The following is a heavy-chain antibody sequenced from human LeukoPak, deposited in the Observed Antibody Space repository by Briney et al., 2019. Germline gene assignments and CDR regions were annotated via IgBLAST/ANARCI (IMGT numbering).Heavy chain of an antibody. CDR2: MNKDGSEK. Sequence: GGSLRLSCAASGFILSNHWMTWVRQAPGKGPEWVANMNKDGSEKYYVDSVKGRFTISRDTAKNSLYLQMNNLRAEDTALYYCARNNDMDVWGQGTTVIVSS. V-gene: IGHV3-7*03. J-gene: IGHJ6*02. CDR1: GFILSNHW. D-gene: IGHD1/OR15-1a*01. CDR3: ARNNDMDV.